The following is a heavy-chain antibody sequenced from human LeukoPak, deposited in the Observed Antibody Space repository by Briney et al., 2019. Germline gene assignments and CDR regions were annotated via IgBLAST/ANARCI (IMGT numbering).Heavy chain of an antibody. CDR3: ARDPGHIVGAFDY. CDR1: GFIFSKYW. V-gene: IGHV3-7*01. J-gene: IGHJ4*02. Sequence: PGGSLRLSCEASGFIFSKYWMTWVRQAPGKGLEWVANIKRDGSAIHYVDSVKGRFTISRDNAKNSLYLQMNSLRAEDTAVYYCARDPGHIVGAFDYWGQGTLVTVSS. CDR2: IKRDGSAI. D-gene: IGHD1-26*01.